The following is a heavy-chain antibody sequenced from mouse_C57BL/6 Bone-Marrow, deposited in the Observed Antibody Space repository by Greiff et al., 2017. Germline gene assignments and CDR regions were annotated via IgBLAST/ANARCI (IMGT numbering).Heavy chain of an antibody. J-gene: IGHJ2*01. CDR3: ARRTGTLYFDY. CDR1: GYTFTSYW. D-gene: IGHD4-1*01. V-gene: IGHV1-64*01. Sequence: VQLQQPEAELVKPGASVKLSCKASGYTFTSYWMHWVKQRPGQGLEWIGMIHPNSGSPNYTEKFKSKATLTVDKSSSTAYMQLSSLTSEDSAVYYCARRTGTLYFDYWGQGTTRTVSS. CDR2: IHPNSGSP.